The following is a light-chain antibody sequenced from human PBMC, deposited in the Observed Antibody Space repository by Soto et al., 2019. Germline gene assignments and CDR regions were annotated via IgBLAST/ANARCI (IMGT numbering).Light chain of an antibody. Sequence: EIVMTQSPATLSVSPGERVTLSCRASQSVSSSLGWYQQKPGQAPRLLTYGASTRATGIPDRFSGSGSGTEFTLTISSLQSEDFAVYYCQQYSHWRTLGQGTKVDIK. J-gene: IGKJ1*01. CDR1: QSVSSS. CDR3: QQYSHWRT. V-gene: IGKV3-15*01. CDR2: GAS.